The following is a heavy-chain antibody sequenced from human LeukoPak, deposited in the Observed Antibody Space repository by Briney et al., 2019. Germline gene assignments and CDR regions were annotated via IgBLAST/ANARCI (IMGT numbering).Heavy chain of an antibody. V-gene: IGHV4-59*08. CDR2: IYYSGST. D-gene: IGHD6-13*01. CDR3: ARHGSSWYEKDYFDY. CDR1: GGSISSYY. J-gene: IGHJ4*02. Sequence: SETLSLTCTVSGGSISSYYWSWIRQPPGKGLEWIGYIYYSGSTNYNPSVKIRVTISVDTSKNQFSLKLSSVTAADTAVYYCARHGSSWYEKDYFDYWGQGTLVTVSS.